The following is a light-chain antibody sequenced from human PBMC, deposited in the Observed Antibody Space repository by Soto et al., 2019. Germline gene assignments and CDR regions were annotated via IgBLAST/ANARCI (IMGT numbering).Light chain of an antibody. J-gene: IGKJ5*01. Sequence: EIVFTQSPATLSLSPGERATLSCRASQSISDHLAWYQQRPGQAPRLLIYYDSNRATGVPARFSGSGSGTDFTLTISSLEPEDFAVYYCQHRDTFGLGTRLEIK. V-gene: IGKV3-11*01. CDR3: QHRDT. CDR1: QSISDH. CDR2: YDS.